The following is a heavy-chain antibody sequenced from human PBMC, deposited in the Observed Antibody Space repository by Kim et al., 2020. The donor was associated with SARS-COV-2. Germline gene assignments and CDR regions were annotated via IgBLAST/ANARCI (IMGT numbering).Heavy chain of an antibody. Sequence: GGSLRLSCAASGFSFKNYGMHWVRQAPGKGLEWVAFISYEGSKQQYLDSLKARFTVSRDYSKNTLYLQMNSLTAEDTAVYYCAKQGYIFEQNTNYGTDIWGQGTPVTVSS. CDR1: GFSFKNYG. D-gene: IGHD5-12*01. V-gene: IGHV3-30*18. J-gene: IGHJ6*02. CDR3: AKQGYIFEQNTNYGTDI. CDR2: ISYEGSKQ.